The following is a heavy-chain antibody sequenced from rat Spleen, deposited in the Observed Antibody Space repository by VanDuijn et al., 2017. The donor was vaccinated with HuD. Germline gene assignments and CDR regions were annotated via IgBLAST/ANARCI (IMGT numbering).Heavy chain of an antibody. CDR3: VRHGDSMGITPWYVY. V-gene: IGHV5-25*01. D-gene: IGHD1-9*01. CDR1: GFTFSNYD. Sequence: EVQLVESGGGLVQPGRSMKLSCAASGFTFSNYDMAWVRQAPTKGLEWVASINYDGSSTHYRDSVKGRFTISRDNAKSTLFLQMDSLRSEDTATYLCVRHGDSMGITPWYVYWGQGTLVTVSS. J-gene: IGHJ3*01. CDR2: INYDGSST.